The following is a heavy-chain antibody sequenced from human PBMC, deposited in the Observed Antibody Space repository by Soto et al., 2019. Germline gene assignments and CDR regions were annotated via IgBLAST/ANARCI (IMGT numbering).Heavy chain of an antibody. CDR1: GYTFTSYD. Sequence: QVQLVQSGAEVKKPGASVKVSCKASGYTFTSYDINWVRQATGQGLEWMGWMNPNSANTGYAQKFQGRVTMTRNTSLSTAYMEMSSLRSEDTAVDYCASEGVRGMDVWGQGTTVTVYS. CDR2: MNPNSANT. V-gene: IGHV1-8*01. D-gene: IGHD3-16*01. J-gene: IGHJ6*02. CDR3: ASEGVRGMDV.